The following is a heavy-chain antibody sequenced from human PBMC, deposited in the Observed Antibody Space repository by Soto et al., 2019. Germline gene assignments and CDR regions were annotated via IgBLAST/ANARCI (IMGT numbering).Heavy chain of an antibody. CDR2: IYHTGTT. V-gene: IGHV4-38-2*02. J-gene: IGHJ6*02. CDR1: GDSIISIYH. Sequence: SETLSLTCAVSGDSIISIYHWAWIRQPPGRGLEWIASIYHTGTTYYTPSLRSRVTISVDTSKNQFSLRLSSVTAADSAVYYCAREGIVGAPYYYGMDVWGQGTTVTVSS. CDR3: AREGIVGAPYYYGMDV. D-gene: IGHD1-26*01.